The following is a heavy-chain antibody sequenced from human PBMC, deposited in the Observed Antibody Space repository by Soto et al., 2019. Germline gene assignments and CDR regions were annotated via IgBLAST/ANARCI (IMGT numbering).Heavy chain of an antibody. CDR1: GYSFIDHY. D-gene: IGHD2-15*01. J-gene: IGHJ4*02. CDR2: INSGSGRT. Sequence: QVQLVQSGAEVKKPGAAVRLSCKASGYSFIDHYVHWVRQAPGQGLEWMGAINSGSGRTGCAQNFQGRATMTRDTETNTIYMDLSSRRAEDTAVYYCVREVSGGGQVFDYWGQGTLVTVSS. CDR3: VREVSGGGQVFDY. V-gene: IGHV1-46*01.